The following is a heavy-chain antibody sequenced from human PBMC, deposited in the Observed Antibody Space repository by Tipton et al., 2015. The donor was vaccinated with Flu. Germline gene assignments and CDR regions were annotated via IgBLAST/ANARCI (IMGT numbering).Heavy chain of an antibody. J-gene: IGHJ4*02. CDR2: MYARGIS. V-gene: IGHV4-61*02. D-gene: IGHD6-13*01. CDR3: AGRIATPGGFDS. CDR1: GGSISSSDFF. Sequence: LRLSCTVSGGSISSSDFFWNWIRQPAGKGLEWIGRMYARGISNYNPSLKNRVTMSVDTSKKQFSLNLMSVTAADTDVYYCAGRIATPGGFDSWGQGTLVTVSS.